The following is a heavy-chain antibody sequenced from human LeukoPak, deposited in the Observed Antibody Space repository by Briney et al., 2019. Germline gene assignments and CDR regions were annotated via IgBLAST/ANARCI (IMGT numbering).Heavy chain of an antibody. V-gene: IGHV3-53*01. D-gene: IGHD1-26*01. CDR1: GFTDRTND. CDR3: ARCVGARAANTYYY. Sequence: GGSLRLSCAASGFTDRTNDITGVRQAPGKGLEWVSVLYSDGNTKYADSVQGRFTISRDNSKNTLYLEMNSLSPDDTAVYYCARCVGARAANTYYYWGQGTLVTVSS. J-gene: IGHJ4*02. CDR2: LYSDGNT.